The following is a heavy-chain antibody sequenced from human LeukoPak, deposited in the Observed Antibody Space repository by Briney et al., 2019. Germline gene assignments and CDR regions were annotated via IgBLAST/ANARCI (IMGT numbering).Heavy chain of an antibody. CDR2: INPNNGGT. V-gene: IGHV1-2*02. Sequence: ASVTVSCKASGYTFTGYYMHWVRLAPGPGLEWMGWINPNNGGTNYAQTFQGSVTMTRDTSITTAYMELSRLRSDDTAVYYCARDAGSTAYSDYWGQGTLVTVSS. J-gene: IGHJ4*02. CDR3: ARDAGSTAYSDY. CDR1: GYTFTGYY. D-gene: IGHD2-2*01.